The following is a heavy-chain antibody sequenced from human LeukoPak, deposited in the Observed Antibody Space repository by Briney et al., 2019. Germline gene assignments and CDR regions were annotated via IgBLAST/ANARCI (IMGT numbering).Heavy chain of an antibody. D-gene: IGHD2-2*01. Sequence: GASVEVSCKASGYSFTGYYLHWVRQAPGQGLEWMGWINPNSGDTHYAQKFQGRVTMTRDTSISTAYMELSRLRSDDTAFYYCAREAVCSSASCEIDYWGQGTLVTVSS. CDR1: GYSFTGYY. CDR2: INPNSGDT. V-gene: IGHV1-2*02. CDR3: AREAVCSSASCEIDY. J-gene: IGHJ4*02.